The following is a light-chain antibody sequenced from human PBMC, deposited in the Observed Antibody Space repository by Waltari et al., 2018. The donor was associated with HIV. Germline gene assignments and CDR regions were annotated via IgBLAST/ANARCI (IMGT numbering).Light chain of an antibody. CDR3: AAWDDSLSGYV. Sequence: QSVPTHPPSAFGTPGQRVTFSFSVSSSNSEGNYVYWYQHPPGTPPKLISYRNNQRPSGVPARFSGSKSGTSASLAISGLRSEDEADYYCAAWDDSLSGYVFGTGTKVTVL. CDR1: SSNSEGNY. CDR2: RNN. V-gene: IGLV1-47*01. J-gene: IGLJ1*01.